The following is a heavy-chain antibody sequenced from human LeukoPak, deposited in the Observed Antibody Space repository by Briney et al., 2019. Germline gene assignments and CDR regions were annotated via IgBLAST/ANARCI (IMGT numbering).Heavy chain of an antibody. CDR1: GYTFTSYD. V-gene: IGHV1-8*01. CDR3: AGSYDYYMDV. J-gene: IGHJ6*03. CDR2: MNPKSGNI. Sequence: ASVKVSCKASGYTFTSYDINWVRQATGQGLEWLGWMNPKSGNIGYAQKFQVRRTMTRHTLTSTAYMELSSLRSEDTAVYYWAGSYDYYMDVWGKGTAVTVSS.